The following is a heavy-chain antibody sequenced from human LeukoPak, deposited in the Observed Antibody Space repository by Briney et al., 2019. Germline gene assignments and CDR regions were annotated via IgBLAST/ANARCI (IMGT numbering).Heavy chain of an antibody. V-gene: IGHV3-23*01. CDR1: GFTFITCA. CDR2: ISGSDGNT. D-gene: IGHD2-15*01. J-gene: IGHJ4*02. Sequence: PGGSLRLSCAASGFTFITCAMSWVRRAPGKGLEWVSVISGSDGNTYYADSVKGRFTISRDNSKNTLYLQMNSLRAEDTAVYYCANWPRYCSGGSCYSWGQGTLVTVSS. CDR3: ANWPRYCSGGSCYS.